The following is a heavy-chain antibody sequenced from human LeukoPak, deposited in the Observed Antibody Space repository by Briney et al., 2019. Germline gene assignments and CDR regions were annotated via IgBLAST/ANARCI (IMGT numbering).Heavy chain of an antibody. Sequence: SESLSLTCAVYGWSFSGYYWSWIRQPPGKGLEWIGEINHSGSTNYNPSLKSRVTISVDTSKNQFSLKLSSVTAADTAVYYCARGLRLLWFGRGAFDIWGQGTMVTVSS. CDR2: INHSGST. CDR3: ARGLRLLWFGRGAFDI. CDR1: GWSFSGYY. J-gene: IGHJ3*02. V-gene: IGHV4-34*01. D-gene: IGHD3-10*01.